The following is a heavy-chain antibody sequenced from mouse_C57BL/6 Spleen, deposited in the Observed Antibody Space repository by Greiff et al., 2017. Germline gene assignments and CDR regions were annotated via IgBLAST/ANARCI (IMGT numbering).Heavy chain of an antibody. Sequence: VQLQQSGPELVKPGASVKIPCKASGYTFTDYNMDWVKQSHGKSLEWIGDINPNTGGTIYNQKFKGKATLTVDKSSSTAYMELRSLTSEDTAVYYGAKESLRGWVAYWGQGTLVTVSA. CDR3: AKESLRGWVAY. V-gene: IGHV1-18*01. CDR1: GYTFTDYN. CDR2: INPNTGGT. J-gene: IGHJ3*01. D-gene: IGHD2-5*01.